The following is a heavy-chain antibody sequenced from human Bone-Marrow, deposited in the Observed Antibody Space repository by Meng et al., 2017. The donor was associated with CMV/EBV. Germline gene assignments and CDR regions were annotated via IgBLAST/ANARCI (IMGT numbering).Heavy chain of an antibody. CDR2: IRYDASNT. CDR1: GFTFGSSG. D-gene: IGHD3-3*01. Sequence: GGSLRLSCAASGFTFGSSGMHWVRQAPGKGLEWMAFIRYDASNTYHADSVKGRFTISRDDSKNTLYLQMNSLRAEDTAVYYCAREDFWGGYIGYYYYYGMDVWGQGTTVTVSS. CDR3: AREDFWGGYIGYYYYYGMDV. V-gene: IGHV3-30*02. J-gene: IGHJ6*02.